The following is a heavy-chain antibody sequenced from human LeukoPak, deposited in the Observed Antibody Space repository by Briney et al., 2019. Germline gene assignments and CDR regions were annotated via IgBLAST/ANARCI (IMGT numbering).Heavy chain of an antibody. Sequence: ASVKVSCKASGGTFSSYAISWVRQAPGQGLEWMGGIIPIFGTANYAQKFQGRATITADESTSTAYMELSSLRSEDTAVYYCASFDIVVVPAAPPYNYYYYGMDVWGQGTTVTVSS. J-gene: IGHJ6*02. CDR3: ASFDIVVVPAAPPYNYYYYGMDV. CDR1: GGTFSSYA. CDR2: IIPIFGTA. D-gene: IGHD2-2*01. V-gene: IGHV1-69*13.